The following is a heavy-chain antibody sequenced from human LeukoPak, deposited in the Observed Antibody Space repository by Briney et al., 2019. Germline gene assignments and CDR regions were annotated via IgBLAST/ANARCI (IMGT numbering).Heavy chain of an antibody. CDR2: ISGSGGST. J-gene: IGHJ4*02. CDR1: GFTFSSYA. CDR3: AREVSEGFDF. Sequence: GGSLRLSSAASGFTFSSYAMSWVRQAPGKGLEWVSAISGSGGSTYYADFVKGRFAISRDNAKNSLYLQMNSLRAEDTALYYCAREVSEGFDFWGQGTLVTVSS. D-gene: IGHD3-22*01. V-gene: IGHV3-23*01.